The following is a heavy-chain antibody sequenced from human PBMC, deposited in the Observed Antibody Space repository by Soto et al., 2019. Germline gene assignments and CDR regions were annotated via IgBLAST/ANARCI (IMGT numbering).Heavy chain of an antibody. CDR1: GYTFTDYA. J-gene: IGHJ4*02. Sequence: HGELVQSGAAVKKPWASLTISCKASGYTFTDYALHCVRQAPGQRPEWKGWMNAGVGNTLYSQKFQGRITMTRDTSASTAYMELISLKSEDTAVYYCARDCGVAFGSLNYWGPGCLVTVSS. CDR2: MNAGVGNT. D-gene: IGHD2-8*01. CDR3: ARDCGVAFGSLNY. V-gene: IGHV1-3*01.